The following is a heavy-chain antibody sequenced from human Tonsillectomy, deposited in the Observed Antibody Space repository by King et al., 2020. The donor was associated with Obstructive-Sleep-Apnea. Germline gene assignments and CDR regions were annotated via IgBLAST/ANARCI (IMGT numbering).Heavy chain of an antibody. D-gene: IGHD3-9*01. V-gene: IGHV3-48*04. Sequence: VQLVESGGGLVQPGGSLRLSCAASRFTFSSYSMNWVRQAPGQGLEGVSYISSNNITIYYADSVKGRFTISRDNAKNSLYLQMTSLRAEDTAVYFCARDGLDYDVLTGLPWGQGTLVTVSS. J-gene: IGHJ5*02. CDR1: RFTFSSYS. CDR2: ISSNNITI. CDR3: ARDGLDYDVLTGLP.